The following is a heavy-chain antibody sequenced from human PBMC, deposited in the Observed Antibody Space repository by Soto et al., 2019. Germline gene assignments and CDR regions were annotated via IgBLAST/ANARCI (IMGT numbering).Heavy chain of an antibody. Sequence: QGHLVQSGAEVKKPGASVTVSCKASGYTFTNYGISWVRQAPGQGLEWMGWISGYNGNTKYAPKFQGRVTLTSDTSTSTCDIQLRSLISADTAVYYCARDMGVNDNGDYVDYWCQGALVTVS. V-gene: IGHV1-18*01. D-gene: IGHD4-17*01. CDR3: ARDMGVNDNGDYVDY. J-gene: IGHJ4*02. CDR2: ISGYNGNT. CDR1: GYTFTNYG.